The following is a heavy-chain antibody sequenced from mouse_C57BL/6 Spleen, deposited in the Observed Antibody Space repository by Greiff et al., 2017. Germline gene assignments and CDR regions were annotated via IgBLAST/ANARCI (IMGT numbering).Heavy chain of an antibody. J-gene: IGHJ3*01. CDR1: GYTFTSYW. CDR2: IHPNSGST. CDR3: ARDGFGNWFAY. V-gene: IGHV1-64*01. Sequence: QVQLQQSGAELVKPGASVKLSCKASGYTFTSYWMHWVKQRPGQGLEWIGMIHPNSGSTNYNEKFKSKATLTVDKSSSTAYMQLSSLTSEDSAVYYCARDGFGNWFAYWGQGTLVTVSA. D-gene: IGHD2-1*01.